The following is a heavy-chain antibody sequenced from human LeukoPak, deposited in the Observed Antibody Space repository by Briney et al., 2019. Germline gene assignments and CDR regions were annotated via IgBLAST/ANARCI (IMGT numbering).Heavy chain of an antibody. V-gene: IGHV3-53*01. CDR2: IYSDNT. Sequence: GGSLRLSCTVSGFTVSSNSMSWVRQAPGKGLEWVSFIYSDNTHYSDSVKGRFTISRDNSKNTLYLQMNSLRAEDTAMYYCARHWRPKGITMIRGVRPYYYMDVWGKGTTVTVSS. CDR1: GFTVSSNS. J-gene: IGHJ6*03. D-gene: IGHD3-10*01. CDR3: ARHWRPKGITMIRGVRPYYYMDV.